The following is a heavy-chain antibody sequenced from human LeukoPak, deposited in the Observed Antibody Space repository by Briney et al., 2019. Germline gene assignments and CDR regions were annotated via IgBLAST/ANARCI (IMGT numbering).Heavy chain of an antibody. Sequence: SETLSLTCTVSGRSISSYYWSWIRQPAGKGLEWIGRIYTSGSTNYNPSLRSRVTMSVDTSKNQFSLKLSSVTAADTAVYYCAVSYYYGSGSYYWTDAFDIWGQGTMVTVSS. CDR3: AVSYYYGSGSYYWTDAFDI. J-gene: IGHJ3*02. CDR2: IYTSGST. V-gene: IGHV4-4*07. CDR1: GRSISSYY. D-gene: IGHD3-10*01.